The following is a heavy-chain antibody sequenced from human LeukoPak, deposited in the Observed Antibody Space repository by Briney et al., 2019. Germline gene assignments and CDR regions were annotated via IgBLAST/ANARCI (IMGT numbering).Heavy chain of an antibody. CDR2: INSDGTGT. Sequence: GGSLRLSCAASGFTFSSYWMQWLPQAPGKGRVGVSRINSDGTGTMYADAVKGRFTISRDNAKNSLYLQMNSLRDDDTAVYYCARLFYGNYGAFDIWGQGTVVTVSS. D-gene: IGHD4-11*01. J-gene: IGHJ3*02. CDR1: GFTFSSYW. CDR3: ARLFYGNYGAFDI. V-gene: IGHV3-74*03.